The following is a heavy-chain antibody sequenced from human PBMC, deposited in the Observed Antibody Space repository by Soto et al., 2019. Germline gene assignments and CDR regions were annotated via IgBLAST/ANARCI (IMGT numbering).Heavy chain of an antibody. J-gene: IGHJ5*02. D-gene: IGHD2-2*01. Sequence: ASVKVSCKASGYTFTSYGVSWVRQAPGQGLEWVGWISAHNGDTKYAQKFQGRVTMTTDTSASTVYMELRSLRSDDTAVYYCVRVRIVVSAASTTYDPWGQGTLVTVSS. CDR1: GYTFTSYG. V-gene: IGHV1-18*04. CDR2: ISAHNGDT. CDR3: VRVRIVVSAASTTYDP.